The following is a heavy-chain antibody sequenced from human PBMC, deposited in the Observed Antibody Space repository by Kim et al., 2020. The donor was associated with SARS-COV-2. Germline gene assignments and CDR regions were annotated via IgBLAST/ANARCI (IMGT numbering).Heavy chain of an antibody. CDR1: GFTFSSYA. D-gene: IGHD4-17*01. CDR3: AKSPGYGDYTAEYFQH. CDR2: ISGSGGST. V-gene: IGHV3-23*01. Sequence: GGSLRLSCAASGFTFSSYAMSWVRQAPGKGLEWVSAISGSGGSTYYADSVKGRFTISRDNSKNTLYLQMNSLRAEDTAVYYCAKSPGYGDYTAEYFQHWGHGTLVTVSS. J-gene: IGHJ1*01.